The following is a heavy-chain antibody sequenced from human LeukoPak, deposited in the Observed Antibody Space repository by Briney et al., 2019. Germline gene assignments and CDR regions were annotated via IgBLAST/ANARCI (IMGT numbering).Heavy chain of an antibody. J-gene: IGHJ6*02. CDR3: ARDFVVVPAAKYYYGMDV. D-gene: IGHD2-2*01. Sequence: KPSETLSLTCIVSAGSISSYYWTWIRQPPGKGLEWIGYIYYSGSTNYNPSLKSRVTISVDTSKNQFSLKLSSVTAADTAVYYCARDFVVVPAAKYYYGMDVWGQGTTVTVSS. V-gene: IGHV4-59*12. CDR2: IYYSGST. CDR1: AGSISSYY.